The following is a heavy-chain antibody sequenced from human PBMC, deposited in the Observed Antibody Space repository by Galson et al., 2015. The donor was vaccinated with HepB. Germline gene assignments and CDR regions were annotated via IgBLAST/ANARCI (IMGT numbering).Heavy chain of an antibody. CDR1: GFTFEDYS. J-gene: IGHJ4*02. V-gene: IGHV3-43*01. D-gene: IGHD5-18*01. CDR2: IRWDGTST. CDR3: AKTGDFRGYSFGLDY. Sequence: SLRLSCAASGFTFEDYSMHRVRQAPGKGLEWVSLIRWDGTSTYYGDSVKGRFTVSRDNSKNSLYLQTNSLRTEDTAFYYCAKTGDFRGYSFGLDYWGRGTLVTVSS.